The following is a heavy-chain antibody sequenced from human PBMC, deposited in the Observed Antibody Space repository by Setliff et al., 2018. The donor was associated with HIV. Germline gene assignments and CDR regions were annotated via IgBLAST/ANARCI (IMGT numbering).Heavy chain of an antibody. CDR2: ISTNTGTP. D-gene: IGHD2-8*01. CDR1: GYTFTSYA. Sequence: ASVKVSCKASGYTFTSYAMNWVRQAPGQGLEWMGRISTNTGTPTYAQGFTGRFVFSLDTSVSTAYLQISSLKAEDTAVYYCARKQSWSSGGEAFDIWGQGQWSPSPQ. CDR3: ARKQSWSSGGEAFDI. V-gene: IGHV7-4-1*02. J-gene: IGHJ3*02.